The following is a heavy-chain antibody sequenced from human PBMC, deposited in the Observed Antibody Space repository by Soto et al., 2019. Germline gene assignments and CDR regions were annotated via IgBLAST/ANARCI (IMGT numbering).Heavy chain of an antibody. J-gene: IGHJ6*02. CDR1: GGSFSGYY. V-gene: IGHV4-34*01. CDR2: INYSGST. CDR3: ARTGGMDV. Sequence: QVQLQQWGAGLSKPSETLSLTCAVYGGSFSGYYWSWLRQPPGKGPEWIGEINYSGSTKYNPSLESRVTISVDTSKNQFSLKLNSVSAADTAVYYCARTGGMDVWSQGATVTVSS.